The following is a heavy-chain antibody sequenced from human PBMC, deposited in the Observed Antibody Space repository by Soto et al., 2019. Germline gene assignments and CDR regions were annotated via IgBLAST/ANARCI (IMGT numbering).Heavy chain of an antibody. J-gene: IGHJ5*02. Sequence: QEQLVQSGAEVTKPGASVKVSCKTSGYTFTDYDINWVRQATGQGLEWIGWMNPNSGETGYAQKFQGRVTMTRSASLSTAYLELGSLTPEDTAVYYCARVAVAARPRWYNWFDPWGQGTLVTVSS. CDR1: GYTFTDYD. CDR3: ARVAVAARPRWYNWFDP. D-gene: IGHD2-15*01. V-gene: IGHV1-8*01. CDR2: MNPNSGET.